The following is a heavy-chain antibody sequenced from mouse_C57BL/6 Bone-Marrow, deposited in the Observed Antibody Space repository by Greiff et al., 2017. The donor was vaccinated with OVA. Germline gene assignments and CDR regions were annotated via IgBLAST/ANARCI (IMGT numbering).Heavy chain of an antibody. D-gene: IGHD1-1*01. CDR1: GFNIKDDY. Sequence: EVKLMESGAELVRPGASVKLSCTASGFNIKDDYMHWVKQRPEQGLEWIGWIDPENGDTEYASKFQGKATITADTSSNTAYLQLSSLTSEDTAVYYCTTRGSSYTFAYWGQGTLVTVSA. V-gene: IGHV14-4*01. J-gene: IGHJ3*01. CDR3: TTRGSSYTFAY. CDR2: IDPENGDT.